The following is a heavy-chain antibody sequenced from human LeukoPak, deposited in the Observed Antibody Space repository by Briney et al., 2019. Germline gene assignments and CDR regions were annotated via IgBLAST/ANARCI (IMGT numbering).Heavy chain of an antibody. CDR2: ISGRGDRT. D-gene: IGHD5-18*01. CDR3: VKDKGYTYSYGDY. J-gene: IGHJ4*02. Sequence: HPGGSLRLSCAASGFTFSSYGTSWVRQAPGKGLEWVSLISGRGDRTYFADSVKGRFAISRDSATNTVFLQMNRLRAEDTALYYCVKDKGYTYSYGDYWGQGTLVIVSS. CDR1: GFTFSSYG. V-gene: IGHV3-23*01.